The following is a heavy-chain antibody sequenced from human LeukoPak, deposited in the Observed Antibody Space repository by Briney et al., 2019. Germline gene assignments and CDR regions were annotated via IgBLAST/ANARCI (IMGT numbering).Heavy chain of an antibody. CDR2: INHSGGT. CDR3: AALVVAATPYYYYGMDV. D-gene: IGHD2-15*01. J-gene: IGHJ6*02. V-gene: IGHV4-34*01. CDR1: GGSFSGYY. Sequence: SETLSLTCAVYGGSFSGYYWSWIRQPPGKGLEWIGEINHSGGTNYNPSLKSRVTISVDTSKNQFSLKLSSVTAADTAVYYCAALVVAATPYYYYGMDVWGQGTTVTVSS.